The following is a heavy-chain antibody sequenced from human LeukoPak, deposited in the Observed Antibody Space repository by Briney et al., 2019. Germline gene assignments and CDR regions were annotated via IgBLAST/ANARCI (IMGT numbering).Heavy chain of an antibody. Sequence: GESLKISCKGSGYSFTSYWIGWVRQMPGKGLEWMGIIYPGDSDTGYSPSFQGQVTISADKSISTAYLQWSSLKASDTAMYYCARLPYYYGSGSYYKGWFDPWGQGTLVTVSS. CDR2: IYPGDSDT. CDR1: GYSFTSYW. D-gene: IGHD3-10*01. V-gene: IGHV5-51*01. CDR3: ARLPYYYGSGSYYKGWFDP. J-gene: IGHJ5*02.